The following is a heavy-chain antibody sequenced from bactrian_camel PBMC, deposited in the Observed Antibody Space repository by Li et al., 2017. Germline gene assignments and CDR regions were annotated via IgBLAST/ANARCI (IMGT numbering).Heavy chain of an antibody. CDR2: IESGGRYA. CDR3: TTRADYGAYEFKD. CDR1: GFTFSDYH. Sequence: HVQLVESGGGLVQPGGSPRLSCAASGFTFSDYHMHWIRLAPGKGLEWVSRIESGGRYAYYSDSAKGRFTISRDNAKNTVYLQMNSLKSEDTALYYCTTRADYGAYEFKDWGHGTQVT. V-gene: IGHV3S6*01. J-gene: IGHJ4*01. D-gene: IGHD4*01.